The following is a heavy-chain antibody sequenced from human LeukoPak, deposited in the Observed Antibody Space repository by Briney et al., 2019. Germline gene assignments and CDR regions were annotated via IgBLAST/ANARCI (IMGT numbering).Heavy chain of an antibody. J-gene: IGHJ3*02. CDR3: ARDGDHDAFDI. CDR1: GFTFSSYA. CDR2: ISYDGSNK. D-gene: IGHD7-27*01. Sequence: GGSLRLSCAASGFTFSSYAMHWVRQAPGKGLEWVAVISYDGSNKYCADSVKGRFTISRDNSKNTLYLQMNSLRAEDTAVYYCARDGDHDAFDIWGQGTMVTVSS. V-gene: IGHV3-30*04.